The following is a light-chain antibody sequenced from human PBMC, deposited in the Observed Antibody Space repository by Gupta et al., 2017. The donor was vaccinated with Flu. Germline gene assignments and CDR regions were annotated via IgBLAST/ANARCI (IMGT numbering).Light chain of an antibody. V-gene: IGLV2-11*01. CDR3: CAYGGTYNPYV. CDR2: GVY. J-gene: IGLJ1*01. Sequence: HSALTQPRSVSGSPGQSVTISCTGTSSDIGGYDYVSWYQHHPGKAPKLLIIGVYKRPSGVPDRFSASKAGSTASLTISGLQGDDEADYYCCAYGGTYNPYVFGSGTKVTVL. CDR1: SSDIGGYDY.